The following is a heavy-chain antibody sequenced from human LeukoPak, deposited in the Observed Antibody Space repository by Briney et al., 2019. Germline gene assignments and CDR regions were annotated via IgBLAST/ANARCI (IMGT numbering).Heavy chain of an antibody. CDR3: ARDQSGWIFAFDI. Sequence: GGSLRLSCAASGFTFGSYAFHWVRQAPGKGLEWVANIKQDGSEKYYVDSVKGRFTISRDNAKNSLYLQMNSLRAEDTAVYYCARDQSGWIFAFDIWGQGTMVTVSS. J-gene: IGHJ3*02. V-gene: IGHV3-7*01. CDR2: IKQDGSEK. CDR1: GFTFGSYA. D-gene: IGHD2-2*03.